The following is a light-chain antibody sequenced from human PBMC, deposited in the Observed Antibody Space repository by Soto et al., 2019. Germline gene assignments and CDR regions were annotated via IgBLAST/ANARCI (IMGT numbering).Light chain of an antibody. Sequence: IVLTQSPGTLSLSPGEGATLSCRASQSVSSSYLAWYQQKPGQAPRLLIYGASSRATGIPDRFSGSGSGTDFTLTISRLEPEDFAVYYCQQYGSSQWTFGQGTKVDIK. CDR3: QQYGSSQWT. J-gene: IGKJ1*01. CDR1: QSVSSSY. CDR2: GAS. V-gene: IGKV3-20*01.